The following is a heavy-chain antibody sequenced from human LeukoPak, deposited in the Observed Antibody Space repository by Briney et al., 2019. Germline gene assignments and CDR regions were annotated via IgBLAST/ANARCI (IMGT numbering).Heavy chain of an antibody. V-gene: IGHV4-34*01. CDR1: GGSFSGYY. J-gene: IGHJ5*02. CDR2: INHSGST. CDR3: ARGIPRYCSSTSCYIWFDP. Sequence: PSETLSLTCAVYGGSFSGYYWSWIRQPPGKGLEWIGEINHSGSTNYNPSLKSRVTISVDTSKNQFSLKLSPVTAADTAVYYCARGIPRYCSSTSCYIWFDPWGQGTLVIVSS. D-gene: IGHD2-2*02.